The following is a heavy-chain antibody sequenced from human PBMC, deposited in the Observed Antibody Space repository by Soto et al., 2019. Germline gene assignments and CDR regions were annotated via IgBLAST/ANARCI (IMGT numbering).Heavy chain of an antibody. CDR1: GFTFSSYG. D-gene: IGHD3-10*01. CDR2: IWYDGSNK. V-gene: IGHV3-33*01. CDR3: ARDRDYYGSGSGNYGMDV. J-gene: IGHJ6*02. Sequence: QVQLVESGGGVVQPGRSLRLSCAASGFTFSSYGMHWVRQAPGKGLERVAVIWYDGSNKYYADSVKGRFTISRDNSKNTVYLQMNSRRAEDTAVYYCARDRDYYGSGSGNYGMDVWGQGTTVTVSS.